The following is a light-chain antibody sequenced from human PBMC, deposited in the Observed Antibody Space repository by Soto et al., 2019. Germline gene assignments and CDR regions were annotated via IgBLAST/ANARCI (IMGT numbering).Light chain of an antibody. Sequence: DIQMTQSPSSLSASVGDRVTITCRASQSIGSYLNWFQQKPGKAPKLLIYAATSLQSGVPSSFSGSRSGTDFTLTISSLQPQDFATYYCQESYSVPFFSFGPGTKVNIK. V-gene: IGKV1-39*01. J-gene: IGKJ3*01. CDR2: AAT. CDR3: QESYSVPFFS. CDR1: QSIGSY.